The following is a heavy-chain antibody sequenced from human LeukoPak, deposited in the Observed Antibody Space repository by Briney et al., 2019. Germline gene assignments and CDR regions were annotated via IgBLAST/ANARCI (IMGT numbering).Heavy chain of an antibody. CDR2: ISGSGVTT. J-gene: IGHJ4*02. Sequence: QPGGSLRLSFAASGXTFSSYAMSWVRQAPGKGREWVSVISGSGVTTYYAASVKGRFTISRDNSKNTLYLQMNSLRAEDTAVYYCAKETGGYLPYWGQGTLVTVSS. D-gene: IGHD5-12*01. CDR1: GXTFSSYA. V-gene: IGHV3-23*01. CDR3: AKETGGYLPY.